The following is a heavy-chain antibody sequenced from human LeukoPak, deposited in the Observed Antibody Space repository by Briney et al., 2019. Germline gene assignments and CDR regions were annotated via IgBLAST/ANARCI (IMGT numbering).Heavy chain of an antibody. V-gene: IGHV3-30*18. CDR1: GFTFSSYA. Sequence: PGRSLRLSCAASGFTFSSYAMHWVRQSLGKGLEWVAVMSYDGFNKYYADSVKGQFTISRDNSKNTLYLQMNSLRAEDTAVYYCAKTKGYSYGYYFDYWGQGTLVTVSS. CDR2: MSYDGFNK. D-gene: IGHD5-18*01. J-gene: IGHJ4*02. CDR3: AKTKGYSYGYYFDY.